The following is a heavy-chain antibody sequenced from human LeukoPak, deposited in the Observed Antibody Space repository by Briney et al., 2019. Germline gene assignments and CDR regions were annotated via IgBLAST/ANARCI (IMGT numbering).Heavy chain of an antibody. J-gene: IGHJ4*02. V-gene: IGHV4-39*07. Sequence: SETLSLTCTVSGGSISSSIYYWGWIRQSPGKGLEWIGSIYYSGSPYYNPSLKSRVTISVDTSNNQFSLKLSSVTAADTAVYYCAGYIVSTTFDSWGQGTLVTVSS. CDR3: AGYIVSTTFDS. CDR1: GGSISSSIYY. CDR2: IYYSGSP. D-gene: IGHD5/OR15-5a*01.